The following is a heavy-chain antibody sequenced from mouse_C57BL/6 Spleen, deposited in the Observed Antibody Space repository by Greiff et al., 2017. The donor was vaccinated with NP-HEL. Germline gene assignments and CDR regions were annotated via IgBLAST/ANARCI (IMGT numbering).Heavy chain of an antibody. CDR2: IYPRSGNT. J-gene: IGHJ4*01. Sequence: QVQLQQSGAELARPGASVKLSCKASGYTFTSYGISWVKQSTGPGLEWIGEIYPRSGNTYYNEKFKGKATLTADKYSSTEYMELRSLTSEDSAVHFCARGYYGSSQYYYSMDYWGQGTSVTVSS. D-gene: IGHD1-1*01. CDR1: GYTFTSYG. CDR3: ARGYYGSSQYYYSMDY. V-gene: IGHV1-81*01.